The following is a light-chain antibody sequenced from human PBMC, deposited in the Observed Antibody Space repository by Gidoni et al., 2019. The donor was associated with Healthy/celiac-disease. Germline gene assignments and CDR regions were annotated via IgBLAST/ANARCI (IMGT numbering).Light chain of an antibody. V-gene: IGKV1-33*01. CDR1: QDISNY. J-gene: IGKJ3*01. CDR2: DAS. Sequence: DIQMTQSPSSLSASVGDRVTITCQASQDISNYLNWYQQKPGKAPKLLIYDASNLETGVPSRCSGSGSGTDFTFTISSLQPEDIATYYCQQYDNFSFTFGPGTKVDIK. CDR3: QQYDNFSFT.